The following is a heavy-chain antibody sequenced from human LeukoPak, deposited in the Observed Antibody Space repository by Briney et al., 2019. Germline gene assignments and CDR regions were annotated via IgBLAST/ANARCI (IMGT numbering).Heavy chain of an antibody. Sequence: PGGSLRLSCAASGFTVSSNYMSWVRQAPGKGLEWVSLIYSGDSTYYADSVKGRFTISRDNSKNTLYLQMTSLRAEDTAVYYCARHTSSWYYFDYWGQGTLVTVSS. CDR1: GFTVSSNY. CDR2: IYSGDST. J-gene: IGHJ4*02. CDR3: ARHTSSWYYFDY. V-gene: IGHV3-66*04. D-gene: IGHD6-13*01.